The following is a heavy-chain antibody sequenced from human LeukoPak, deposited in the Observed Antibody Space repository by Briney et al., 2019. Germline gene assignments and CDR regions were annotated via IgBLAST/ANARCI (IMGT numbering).Heavy chain of an antibody. Sequence: GGSLRLSCAASGFTFSSYSMNWVRQAPGKGLEWVSSISSSSSYIYYADSVKGRFTISRDNAKNSLYLQMNSLRAEDTAVYYCARDPRAYSSSSGGWGQGTLVTVSS. CDR1: GFTFSSYS. V-gene: IGHV3-21*01. CDR2: ISSSSSYI. D-gene: IGHD6-6*01. J-gene: IGHJ4*02. CDR3: ARDPRAYSSSSGG.